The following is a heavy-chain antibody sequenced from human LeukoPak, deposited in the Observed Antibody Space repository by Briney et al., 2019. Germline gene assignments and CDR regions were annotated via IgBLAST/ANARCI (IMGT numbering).Heavy chain of an antibody. CDR3: AQDLYSTSSGGVDN. Sequence: QSGGSLRLSCAASGFTFSNYGMHWVRQAPGKGLEWVAFIRYDGSYKYYADSVKGRFTISRDNSKNTLYLEMNSLRPEDTAIYYCAQDLYSTSSGGVDNWGQGTLVTVPS. J-gene: IGHJ4*02. V-gene: IGHV3-30*02. D-gene: IGHD6-6*01. CDR1: GFTFSNYG. CDR2: IRYDGSYK.